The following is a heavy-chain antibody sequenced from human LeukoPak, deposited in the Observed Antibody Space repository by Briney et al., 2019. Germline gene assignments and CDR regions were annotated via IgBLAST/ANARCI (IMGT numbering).Heavy chain of an antibody. D-gene: IGHD3-16*01. CDR1: GGSISSYY. Sequence: SETLSLTCTVSGGSISSYYWSWIGQPPGKGLEWIGYLYYSGSTNYNPSLKSRVTISVDTSKNQFPLKLNSVTAADTAVYYCARLTWGYYYYYGMDVWGQGTTVTVSS. V-gene: IGHV4-59*08. CDR3: ARLTWGYYYYYGMDV. J-gene: IGHJ6*02. CDR2: LYYSGST.